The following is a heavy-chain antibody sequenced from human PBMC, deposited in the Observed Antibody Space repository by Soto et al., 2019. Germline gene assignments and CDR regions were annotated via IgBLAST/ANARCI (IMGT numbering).Heavy chain of an antibody. CDR2: IYHSGRT. Sequence: SETLSLTCAVSGGSISSSNWWSWVRQPPGKGLEWIGEIYHSGRTNYNPSLKSRVTISVDKSKHQFSLKLSSVTAADTAVYYCARGPPYSSGWTDAFDIWGQGTMVTVSS. CDR3: ARGPPYSSGWTDAFDI. J-gene: IGHJ3*02. V-gene: IGHV4-4*02. CDR1: GGSISSSNW. D-gene: IGHD6-19*01.